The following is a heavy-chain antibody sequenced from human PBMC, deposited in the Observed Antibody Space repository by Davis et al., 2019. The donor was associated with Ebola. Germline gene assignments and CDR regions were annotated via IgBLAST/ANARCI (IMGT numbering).Heavy chain of an antibody. V-gene: IGHV3-11*04. CDR2: ISGSSSTI. CDR1: GFIFSDYY. CDR3: ARSEPPDY. D-gene: IGHD1-14*01. J-gene: IGHJ4*02. Sequence: GESLKISCAVSGFIFSDYYMSWIRQAPGKGLEWVSYISGSSSTIYYADSVKGRFTVSRDNAKNSLYLQMNGLRAEDTAVYYCARSEPPDYWGQGTLVTVSS.